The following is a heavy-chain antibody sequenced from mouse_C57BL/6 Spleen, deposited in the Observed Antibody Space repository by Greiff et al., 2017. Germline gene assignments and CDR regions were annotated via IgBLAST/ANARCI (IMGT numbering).Heavy chain of an antibody. CDR1: GFSLTIYG. V-gene: IGHV2-2*01. J-gene: IGHJ4*01. Sequence: QVQLQQSGPGLVQPSQSLSITCTVSGFSLTIYGVHWVRQSPGKGLEWLGVIWSGGSTDYNAAFISRLSISKDNSKSQVFFKMNSLQADDTAIYYCARGAYYSNYDAMDYWGQGTSVTVSS. CDR2: IWSGGST. D-gene: IGHD2-5*01. CDR3: ARGAYYSNYDAMDY.